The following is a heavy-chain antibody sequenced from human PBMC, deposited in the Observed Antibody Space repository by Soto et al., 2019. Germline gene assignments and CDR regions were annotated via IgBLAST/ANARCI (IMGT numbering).Heavy chain of an antibody. CDR3: ARDHSIAAAGTGYYYMDV. V-gene: IGHV6-1*01. CDR1: GDSVSSNSAA. D-gene: IGHD6-13*01. J-gene: IGHJ6*03. Sequence: LSLTCVISGDSVSSNSAAWNWIRQSPSRGLEWLGRTYYRSKWYNDYAVSVKSRITINPDTSKNQFSLQLNSVTPEDTAVYYCARDHSIAAAGTGYYYMDVWGKGTTVTVSS. CDR2: TYYRSKWYN.